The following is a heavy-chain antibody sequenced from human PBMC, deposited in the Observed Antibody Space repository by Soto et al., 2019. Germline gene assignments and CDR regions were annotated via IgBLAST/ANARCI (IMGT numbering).Heavy chain of an antibody. Sequence: QVQLVQSGAEVKNPGASVKVSCKSSGYNFTRYGIGWARQAPGQGLEWMGWINTYNGNTNYAQNVQGRVTLTTDTSTSTAYMALRSLRSNDTAIYYCAMVDVYVTPSPQDVWGPGPTVIVAS. CDR2: INTYNGNT. CDR1: GYNFTRYG. CDR3: AMVDVYVTPSPQDV. D-gene: IGHD3-16*01. J-gene: IGHJ6*02. V-gene: IGHV1-18*01.